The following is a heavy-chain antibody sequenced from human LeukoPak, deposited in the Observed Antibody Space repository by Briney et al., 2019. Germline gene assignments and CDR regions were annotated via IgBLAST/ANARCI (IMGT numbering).Heavy chain of an antibody. CDR1: GFTFSSYA. Sequence: PGGSLRLSCAASGFTFSSYAMSWVRQAPGKGLEWVSAISGSGGSTYYADSVKGRFTISRDNSKNTLYLQMNSLRAEDTAVYYCARETRSTFYYYYGMDVWGQGTTVTVSS. J-gene: IGHJ6*02. D-gene: IGHD2/OR15-2a*01. V-gene: IGHV3-23*01. CDR3: ARETRSTFYYYYGMDV. CDR2: ISGSGGST.